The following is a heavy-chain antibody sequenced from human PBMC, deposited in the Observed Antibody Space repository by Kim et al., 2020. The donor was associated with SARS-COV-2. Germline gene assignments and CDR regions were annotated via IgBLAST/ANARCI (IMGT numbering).Heavy chain of an antibody. CDR1: GGSISSSSYY. CDR3: ASIAARRGWYSFFDY. V-gene: IGHV4-39*07. J-gene: IGHJ4*02. Sequence: SQTLSLTCTVSGGSISSSSYYWGWIRQPPGKGLEWIGSIYYSGSTYYNPSLKSRVTISVDTSKNQFSLKLSSVTAADTAVYYCASIAARRGWYSFFDYWGQGTLVTVSS. CDR2: IYYSGST. D-gene: IGHD6-19*01.